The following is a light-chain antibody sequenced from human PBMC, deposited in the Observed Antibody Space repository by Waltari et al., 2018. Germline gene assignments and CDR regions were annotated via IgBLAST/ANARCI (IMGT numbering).Light chain of an antibody. CDR2: KAS. CDR1: QSISSW. Sequence: DIQMTQSPSTLSASVGDRVTITCRARQSISSWLAWYQQKPGKAPTLLIYKASSLESGVPSRFSGSGSGTEFTLTISSLQPDDFATYYCQQYNSYPWTFGQGTKVEIK. J-gene: IGKJ1*01. CDR3: QQYNSYPWT. V-gene: IGKV1-5*03.